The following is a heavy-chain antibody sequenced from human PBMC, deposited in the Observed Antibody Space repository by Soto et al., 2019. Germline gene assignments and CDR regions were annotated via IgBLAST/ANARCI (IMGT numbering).Heavy chain of an antibody. J-gene: IGHJ4*02. CDR1: RFTFSSYA. Sequence: SLRLSCAASRFTFSSYAIHGVLQAPGKGLEWVAVISYDGSNKYYADSVKGRFTISRDNSKNTLYLQMNSLRAEDTAVYYCASMISSGPVDYWGQGTLVTVSS. CDR3: ASMISSGPVDY. D-gene: IGHD3-22*01. CDR2: ISYDGSNK. V-gene: IGHV3-30-3*01.